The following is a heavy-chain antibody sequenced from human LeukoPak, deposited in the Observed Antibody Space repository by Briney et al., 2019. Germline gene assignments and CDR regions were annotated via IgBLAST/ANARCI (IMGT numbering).Heavy chain of an antibody. V-gene: IGHV1-8*01. CDR3: ARSSIDDYGDPDFDY. D-gene: IGHD4-17*01. CDR1: GYTFTSYD. CDR2: MNPNSGNT. J-gene: IGHJ4*02. Sequence: ASVKVSCKASGYTFTSYDINWVRQATGQGLEWMGWMNPNSGNTGYAQKFQGRVTMTRNTSISTAYMELSGLRSEDTAVYYCARSSIDDYGDPDFDYWGQGTLVTVSS.